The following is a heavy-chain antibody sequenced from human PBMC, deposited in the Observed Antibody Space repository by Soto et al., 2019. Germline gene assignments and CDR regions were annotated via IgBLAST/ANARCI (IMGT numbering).Heavy chain of an antibody. D-gene: IGHD6-19*01. CDR3: ARAQWLVLDY. Sequence: PSETLSLTCTVSGGSTSSGGYPWSWIRQPPGKGLEWIGYIYHSGSTYYNPSLKSRVTISLDRSKNHFSLKLSSVSAADTAVYYCARAQWLVLDYWGQGTLVTVSS. J-gene: IGHJ4*02. CDR2: IYHSGST. V-gene: IGHV4-30-2*01. CDR1: GGSTSSGGYP.